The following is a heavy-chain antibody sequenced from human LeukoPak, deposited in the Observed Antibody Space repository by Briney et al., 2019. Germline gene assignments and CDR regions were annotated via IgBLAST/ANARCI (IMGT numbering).Heavy chain of an antibody. Sequence: PGGSLRLSCAASGSGLSSHWMSWVRQPPGKGLGWVANIKKEGSEKYYVDSVKGRFTISRDNAKNSLYLQMNSLRAEDTAIYYCVRDRNDPWYSSSWHYGMDVWGQGTTVTVSS. CDR1: GSGLSSHW. V-gene: IGHV3-7*01. J-gene: IGHJ6*02. D-gene: IGHD6-13*01. CDR3: VRDRNDPWYSSSWHYGMDV. CDR2: IKKEGSEK.